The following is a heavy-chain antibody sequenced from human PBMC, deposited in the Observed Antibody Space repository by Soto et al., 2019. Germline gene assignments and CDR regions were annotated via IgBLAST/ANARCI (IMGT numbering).Heavy chain of an antibody. J-gene: IGHJ6*02. Sequence: SVKVSCKASGGTFSSCAISWVRQAPGQGLEWMGGIIPIFGTANYAQKFQGRVTITADESTSTAYMELSSLRSEDTAVYYCARASFDIXTGYQGGNYNYYYGMDVWGQGTTVTVSS. V-gene: IGHV1-69*13. CDR2: IIPIFGTA. CDR1: GGTFSSCA. CDR3: ARASFDIXTGYQGGNYNYYYGMDV. D-gene: IGHD3-9*01.